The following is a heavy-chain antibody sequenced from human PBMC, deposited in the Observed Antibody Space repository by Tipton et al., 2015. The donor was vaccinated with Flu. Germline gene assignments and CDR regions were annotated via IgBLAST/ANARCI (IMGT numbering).Heavy chain of an antibody. CDR1: RYSFTGYY. Sequence: QLVQSGAEVKKPGDSVKVSCKASRYSFTGYYIHWMRQVPGQGPQWMGRINPRSGETNYPQNFQGRVTMTSDTSTSTAYMELTRLTSDDTAVYYCARGSGNYYYGMDVWGQGTTVTVSS. V-gene: IGHV1-2*06. D-gene: IGHD2-15*01. CDR3: ARGSGNYYYGMDV. J-gene: IGHJ6*02. CDR2: INPRSGET.